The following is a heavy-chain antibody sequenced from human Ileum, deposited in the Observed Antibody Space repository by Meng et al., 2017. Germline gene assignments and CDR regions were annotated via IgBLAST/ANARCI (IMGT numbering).Heavy chain of an antibody. D-gene: IGHD3-22*01. V-gene: IGHV3-48*03. CDR3: RGWLSTFDI. J-gene: IGHJ3*02. CDR1: GFTLSSHD. Sequence: GGSLRLSCAASGFTLSSHDMNWVRQAPGKGLECVSYISSGGTLIYYADSVKGRFTVSRDNAKNSLYLEMNSLRAEDTAVYYCRGWLSTFDIWGQGTRVTVSS. CDR2: ISSGGTLI.